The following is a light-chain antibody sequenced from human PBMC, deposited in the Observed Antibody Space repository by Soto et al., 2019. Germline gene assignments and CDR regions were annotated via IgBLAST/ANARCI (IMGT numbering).Light chain of an antibody. CDR3: QQYNNWPQT. Sequence: EIVMTQSPAPLSVSPGERATLSCRASQSVSNNLAWYQQKPGQAPRLLIHGASTRATGISARFSGSGSGTEFTLTISSLQSEDFAVYYCQQYNNWPQTFGQGTKVEIK. J-gene: IGKJ1*01. CDR2: GAS. V-gene: IGKV3-15*01. CDR1: QSVSNN.